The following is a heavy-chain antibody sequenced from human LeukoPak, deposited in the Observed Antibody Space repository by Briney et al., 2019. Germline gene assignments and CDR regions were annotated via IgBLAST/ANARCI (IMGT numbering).Heavy chain of an antibody. D-gene: IGHD3-9*01. CDR3: ARDRDYDILTGYSL. CDR1: GGSISSGSYY. J-gene: IGHJ4*02. Sequence: SETLSLTCTVSGGSISSGSYYWSWIRQPAGKGLEWIGRIYTSGSTNYNPSLKSRVTISVDTSKNQFSLKLSSVTAADTAVYYCARDRDYDILTGYSLWGQGTLVTVSS. V-gene: IGHV4-61*02. CDR2: IYTSGST.